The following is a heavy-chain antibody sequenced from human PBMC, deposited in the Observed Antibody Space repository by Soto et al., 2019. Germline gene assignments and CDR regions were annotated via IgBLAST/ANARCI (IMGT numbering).Heavy chain of an antibody. CDR3: ARVLESYDFWSGYISDYYFDY. J-gene: IGHJ4*02. V-gene: IGHV4-34*01. CDR2: INHSGST. Sequence: SETLSLTCAVYGGCFSGYYWSWIRQPPGKGLEWIGEINHSGSTNYNPSLKSRVTISVDTSKNQFSLKLSSVTAADTAVYYCARVLESYDFWSGYISDYYFDYWGQGTLVTVSS. CDR1: GGCFSGYY. D-gene: IGHD3-3*01.